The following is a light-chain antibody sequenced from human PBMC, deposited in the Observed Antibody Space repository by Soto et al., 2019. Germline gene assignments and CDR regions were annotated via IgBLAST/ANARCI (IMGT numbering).Light chain of an antibody. CDR1: QTAYSH. V-gene: IGKV3-11*01. CDR2: DAS. CDR3: QQRNNWPIT. J-gene: IGKJ5*01. Sequence: EIVLTQSPAVLSLSPGERATVSCRASQTAYSHMAWYQQKPGQAPRLLIYDASDRATGNPARFSGSGSGTNFTLAISSLEPEDFAVYYCQQRNNWPITFGQGTRLEIK.